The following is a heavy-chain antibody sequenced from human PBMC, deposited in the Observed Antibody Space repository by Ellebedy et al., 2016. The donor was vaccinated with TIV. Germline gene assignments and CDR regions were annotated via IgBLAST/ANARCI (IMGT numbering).Heavy chain of an antibody. J-gene: IGHJ3*02. CDR2: ISAYNGNT. CDR3: ASPYDSSGSAFDI. V-gene: IGHV1-18*04. D-gene: IGHD3-22*01. Sequence: ASVKVSXXASGYTFTSYGISWVRQAPGQGLEWMGWISAYNGNTNYAQKLQGRVTMTTDTSTSTAYMELRSLRSDDTAVYYCASPYDSSGSAFDIWGQGTMVTVSS. CDR1: GYTFTSYG.